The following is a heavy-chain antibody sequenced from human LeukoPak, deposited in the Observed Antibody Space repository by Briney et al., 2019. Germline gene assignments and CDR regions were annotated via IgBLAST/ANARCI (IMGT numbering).Heavy chain of an antibody. CDR3: ARSRSAGY. Sequence: PGGSLRLSCAASGFTFSSYSMNWVRQAPGKGLEWVSYISSSSSAIYYADSVKGRFTISRDNAKNSLYLQMDSLRAEDTAVYYCARSRSAGYWGQGTLVTVSS. CDR2: ISSSSSAI. V-gene: IGHV3-48*01. CDR1: GFTFSSYS. J-gene: IGHJ4*02.